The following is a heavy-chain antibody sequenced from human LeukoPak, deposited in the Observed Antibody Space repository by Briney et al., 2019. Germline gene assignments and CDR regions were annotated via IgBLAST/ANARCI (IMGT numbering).Heavy chain of an antibody. CDR3: ASYASGYNWLRV. Sequence: ASVKVSCKAPGHTFTTYYIHWVRQAPGQGLEWMGWIHPGTGDTNYAQKFQDRVTVTRDTSIATAYMDLIRLTSDDTAVYYCASYASGYNWLRVWGQGTLVTVSS. J-gene: IGHJ4*02. D-gene: IGHD1-1*01. CDR2: IHPGTGDT. CDR1: GHTFTTYY. V-gene: IGHV1-2*02.